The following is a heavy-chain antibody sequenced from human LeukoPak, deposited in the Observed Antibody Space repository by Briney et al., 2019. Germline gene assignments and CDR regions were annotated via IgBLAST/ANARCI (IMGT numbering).Heavy chain of an antibody. J-gene: IGHJ4*02. CDR3: ARDHSSSSNRDFDY. CDR2: ISSSSSYI. V-gene: IGHV3-21*01. Sequence: SGGSLRLSCAASGFTFSSYSMNWVRQAPGKGLEWVSSISSSSSYIYYADSVKGRFTISRDNAKNSLYLQMNSLRAEDTAVYYCARDHSSSSNRDFDYWGQGTLVTVSS. D-gene: IGHD6-6*01. CDR1: GFTFSSYS.